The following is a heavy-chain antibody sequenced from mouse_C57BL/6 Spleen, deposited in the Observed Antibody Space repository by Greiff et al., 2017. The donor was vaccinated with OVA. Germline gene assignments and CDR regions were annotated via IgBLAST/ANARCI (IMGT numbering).Heavy chain of an antibody. D-gene: IGHD2-12*01. CDR1: GYSFTGYY. Sequence: VQLQQSGPELVKPGASVKISCKASGYSFTGYYMNWVKQSPEKSLEWIGEINPSTGGTTYNQKFKAKATLTVDKSSSTAYMQLKSLTSEDSAVYYCARLAYENYFDYWGQGTTRTVSS. J-gene: IGHJ2*01. CDR2: INPSTGGT. V-gene: IGHV1-42*01. CDR3: ARLAYENYFDY.